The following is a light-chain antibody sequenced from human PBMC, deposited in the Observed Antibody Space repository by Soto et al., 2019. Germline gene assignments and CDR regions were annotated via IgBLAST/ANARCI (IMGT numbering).Light chain of an antibody. CDR2: DAS. Sequence: AIQLTLSPSSLSASVGDRVSITCRASQGISSALAWYQHKPGKAPKILIYDASSLQSGVPSRFSGSESGTECTLTISSLQPQDFATYYCQQLKTYPFTFGQGTRLEIK. V-gene: IGKV1-13*02. J-gene: IGKJ5*01. CDR1: QGISSA. CDR3: QQLKTYPFT.